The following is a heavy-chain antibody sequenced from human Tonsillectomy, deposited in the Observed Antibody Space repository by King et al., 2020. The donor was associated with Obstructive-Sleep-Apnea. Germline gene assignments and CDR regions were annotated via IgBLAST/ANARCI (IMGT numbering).Heavy chain of an antibody. D-gene: IGHD1-1*01. CDR1: GFTFSDYY. CDR2: ISSRVSTI. CDR3: AGELALSGGMDV. V-gene: IGHV3-11*01. Sequence: VQLVESGGGLVKPGGSLRLSCAASGFTFSDYYMSWIRQAPGKGLEWVSYISSRVSTIYYADTVKGRFTISRDNAKNSLYLQMNSRRAEDTAVYYCAGELALSGGMDVWGQGTTVTVSS. J-gene: IGHJ6*02.